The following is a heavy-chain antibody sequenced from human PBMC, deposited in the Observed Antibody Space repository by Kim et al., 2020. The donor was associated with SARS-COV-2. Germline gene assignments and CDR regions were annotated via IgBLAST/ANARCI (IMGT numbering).Heavy chain of an antibody. CDR3: ARLLIPGNYYFDY. D-gene: IGHD3-16*01. Sequence: YSPSFQGQVTTSADKSISTAYLQWSSLKASDTAMYYCARLLIPGNYYFDYWGQGTLVTVSS. V-gene: IGHV5-51*01. J-gene: IGHJ4*02.